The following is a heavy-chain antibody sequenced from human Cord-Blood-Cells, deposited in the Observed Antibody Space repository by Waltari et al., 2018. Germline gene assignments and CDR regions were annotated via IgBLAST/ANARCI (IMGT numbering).Heavy chain of an antibody. CDR3: AVVGTRIVATIRGVVDY. J-gene: IGHJ4*02. D-gene: IGHD5-12*01. Sequence: QVQLVQSGAEVKKPESSVKVSCKASGGTFSSYAISWVRQAPGQGLEWMGGIIPIFGTANYAQKFQGRVTITADESTSTAYMELSSLRSEDTAVYYCAVVGTRIVATIRGVVDYWGQGTLVTVSS. V-gene: IGHV1-69*01. CDR1: GGTFSSYA. CDR2: IIPIFGTA.